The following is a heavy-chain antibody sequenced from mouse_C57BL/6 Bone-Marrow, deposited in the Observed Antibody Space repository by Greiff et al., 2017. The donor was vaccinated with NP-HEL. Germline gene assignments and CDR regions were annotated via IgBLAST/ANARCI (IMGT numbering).Heavy chain of an antibody. CDR1: GFTFTDYY. CDR2: IRTKANGYTT. D-gene: IGHD3-2*02. Sequence: EVNLVESGGGLVQPGGSLSLSCAASGFTFTDYYMSWVRQPPGKALEWLGFIRTKANGYTTEYSASVKGRFTISRDNSQSILYLQMNALGAEDSATYYCASHSSGYAMDYWGQGTSVTVSS. CDR3: ASHSSGYAMDY. J-gene: IGHJ4*01. V-gene: IGHV7-3*01.